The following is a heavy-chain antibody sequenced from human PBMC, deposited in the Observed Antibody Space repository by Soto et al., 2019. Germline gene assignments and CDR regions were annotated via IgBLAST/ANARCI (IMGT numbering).Heavy chain of an antibody. CDR3: ARAYSDAFDI. V-gene: IGHV3-11*01. CDR1: GFTFSDYY. J-gene: IGHJ3*02. CDR2: ISSSGTGI. D-gene: IGHD2-15*01. Sequence: QVQLVESGGGLVKPGGSQRLSCAASGFTFSDYYMTWIRQAPGKGLDWVAYISSSGTGIYYADSVKGRFTISRDNAKNSLYLQMSSLRAEDTAVYYCARAYSDAFDIWGQGTMVTVSS.